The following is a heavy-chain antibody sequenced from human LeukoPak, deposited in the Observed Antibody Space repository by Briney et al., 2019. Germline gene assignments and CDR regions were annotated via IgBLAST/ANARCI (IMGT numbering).Heavy chain of an antibody. CDR3: ARSDMTIVIDWYFDL. CDR2: ISGSGGST. J-gene: IGHJ2*01. V-gene: IGHV3-23*01. D-gene: IGHD4-11*01. CDR1: GFTFSDYY. Sequence: GGSLRLSCAASGFTFSDYYMSWIRQAPGKGLEWVSAISGSGGSTYYADSVKGRFTISRDNSKNTLYLQMNSLRAEDTAVYYCARSDMTIVIDWYFDLWGRGTLVTVSS.